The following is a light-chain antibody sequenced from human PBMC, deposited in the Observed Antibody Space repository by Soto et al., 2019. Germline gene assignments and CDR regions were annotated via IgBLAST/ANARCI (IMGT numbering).Light chain of an antibody. CDR1: SSDVGGYNF. Sequence: QSALTQPASVSGSPGQSITISCTGTSSDVGGYNFVSWYQHHPGKAPKLIIYDVTNWPSGISNRFSGSKFGNTASLTIFGLQAEDEADYYCTSYTSSITYVFGTGTKVTVL. J-gene: IGLJ1*01. V-gene: IGLV2-14*03. CDR2: DVT. CDR3: TSYTSSITYV.